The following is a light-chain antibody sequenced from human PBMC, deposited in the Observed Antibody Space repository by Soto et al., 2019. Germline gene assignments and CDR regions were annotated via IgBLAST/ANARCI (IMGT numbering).Light chain of an antibody. CDR3: KQYDSSPRT. J-gene: IGKJ1*01. CDR1: QSVSSS. V-gene: IGKV3-20*01. CDR2: GAS. Sequence: EIVLTQSPDTLSLSPGERATLSCRASQSVSSSLAWYQQKPGQAPRLLISGASSRAADIQDRFSGSGSGTDFTLTIKRLEPEDFAVYYCKQYDSSPRTFGQGTKVDIK.